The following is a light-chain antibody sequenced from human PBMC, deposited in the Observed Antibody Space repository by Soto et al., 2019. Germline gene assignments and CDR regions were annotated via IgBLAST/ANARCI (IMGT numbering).Light chain of an antibody. Sequence: DIQMTQSPSSLSASVGDRVTITCRASQGIRKDLGWYQEKPGKAPKRLIYAASSLQSGVPSRFSGSGSGTEFTLTISSLQPEDFETYYCLQHNSYQYTFGQRNKLEIK. CDR1: QGIRKD. CDR2: AAS. J-gene: IGKJ2*01. V-gene: IGKV1-17*01. CDR3: LQHNSYQYT.